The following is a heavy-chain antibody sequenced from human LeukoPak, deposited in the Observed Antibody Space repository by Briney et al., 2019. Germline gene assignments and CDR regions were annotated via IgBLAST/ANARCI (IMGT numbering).Heavy chain of an antibody. V-gene: IGHV3-21*01. CDR3: AAPERGYYYYMDV. CDR2: ISSSSSYI. CDR1: GFTFSSYS. J-gene: IGHJ6*03. Sequence: GGSLRLSCAASGFTFSSYSMNWVRQAPGKGLDWVSSISSSSSYIYYADSVKGRFTISRDNAKNSLYLQMNSLRAEDTAVYYCAAPERGYYYYMDVWGKGTTVTVSS.